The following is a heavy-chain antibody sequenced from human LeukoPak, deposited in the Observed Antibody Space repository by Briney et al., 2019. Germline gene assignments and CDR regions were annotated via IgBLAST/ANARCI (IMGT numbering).Heavy chain of an antibody. D-gene: IGHD4-11*01. J-gene: IGHJ4*02. CDR2: IRYDGSNK. V-gene: IGHV3-30*02. CDR1: GFTFSSYG. CDR3: VKENYSNYAYYFDY. Sequence: GGSLRLSCAASGFTFSSYGMHWVRQAPGKGLEWVAFIRYDGSNKYYADSVKGRFTISRDNSKNTLYLQMNSLRAEDTAVYYCVKENYSNYAYYFDYWGQGTLVTVSS.